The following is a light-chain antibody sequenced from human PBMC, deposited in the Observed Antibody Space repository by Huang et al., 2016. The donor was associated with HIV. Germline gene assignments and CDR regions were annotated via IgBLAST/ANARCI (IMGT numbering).Light chain of an antibody. Sequence: DIQITQSPSSLSASVGETVIITCRASQNIKRYLNWYQQEPGKAPKILISAASNLQSGVPSTFSGSGSGTYCTLTINSLQPEDSATYYCQQSARTPRTFGQGTKLEI. CDR3: QQSARTPRT. CDR1: QNIKRY. J-gene: IGKJ2*01. CDR2: AAS. V-gene: IGKV1-39*01.